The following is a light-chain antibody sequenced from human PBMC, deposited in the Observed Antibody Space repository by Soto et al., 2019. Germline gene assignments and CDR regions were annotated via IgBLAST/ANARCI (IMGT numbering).Light chain of an antibody. Sequence: DILLTQSPSTLSASIGDIVTITCRASESVNSWLAWYQQKPGKAPKFLIYKASNLESGVPSRFSGRGSGTEFTLTISSLQPDDFATYYCQQYNRYPWTCGQGTKVDIK. CDR1: ESVNSW. V-gene: IGKV1-5*03. CDR2: KAS. J-gene: IGKJ1*01. CDR3: QQYNRYPWT.